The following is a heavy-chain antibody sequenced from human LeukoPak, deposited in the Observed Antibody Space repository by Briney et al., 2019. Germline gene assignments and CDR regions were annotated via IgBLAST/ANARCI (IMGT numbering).Heavy chain of an antibody. Sequence: SETLSLTCTVSGGSISSSSYYWGWIRQPPGKGLEWIGEINHSGSTNYNPSLKSRVTISVDTSKNQFSLKLSSVTAADTAVYYCARNEGWYRNFDYWGQGTLVTVSS. J-gene: IGHJ4*02. CDR3: ARNEGWYRNFDY. CDR1: GGSISSSSYY. V-gene: IGHV4-39*07. D-gene: IGHD6-19*01. CDR2: INHSGST.